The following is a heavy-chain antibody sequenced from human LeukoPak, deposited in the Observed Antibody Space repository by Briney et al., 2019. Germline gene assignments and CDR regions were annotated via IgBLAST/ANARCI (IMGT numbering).Heavy chain of an antibody. CDR1: GYTFTNYG. V-gene: IGHV1-18*01. J-gene: IGHJ3*02. D-gene: IGHD3-10*01. Sequence: ASVKVSCKASGYTFTNYGITCVRQAPGEGVEWRVWISAYKGNTNYAQNLQGRVTMTTDTSTSTVYMELRSLRSDDTAVYYCARDRVVRGVTDVFDIWGQGTMVTVSS. CDR3: ARDRVVRGVTDVFDI. CDR2: ISAYKGNT.